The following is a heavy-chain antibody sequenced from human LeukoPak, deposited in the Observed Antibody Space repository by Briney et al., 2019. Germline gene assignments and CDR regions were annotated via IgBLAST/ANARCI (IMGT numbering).Heavy chain of an antibody. D-gene: IGHD1-14*01. CDR2: IKQDGSEK. CDR1: GFTFSSYW. CDR3: ARDTGYGMDV. Sequence: GGSLRLSCAASGFTFSSYWMTWVRQAPGKGLEWVANIKQDGSEKYYVDSVKARFTVSRDNAKNSLYLQMNSLRAEDTAVYYCARDTGYGMDVWGKGTTVTVSS. J-gene: IGHJ6*04. V-gene: IGHV3-7*03.